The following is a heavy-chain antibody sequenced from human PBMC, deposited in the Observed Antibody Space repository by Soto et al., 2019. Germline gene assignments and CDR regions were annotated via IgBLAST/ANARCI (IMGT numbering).Heavy chain of an antibody. CDR1: GGPFSSYA. Sequence: SVKVSCQASGGPFSSYAISWVRQAPGQGLEWMGGIIPIFGKANYAQKLQGIVTMTTDTSPRTAYMELRSLRSEDTAVYYCARVPPYSSSWYFDLWGRGTLVTVSS. V-gene: IGHV1-69*05. J-gene: IGHJ2*01. D-gene: IGHD6-13*01. CDR2: IIPIFGKA. CDR3: ARVPPYSSSWYFDL.